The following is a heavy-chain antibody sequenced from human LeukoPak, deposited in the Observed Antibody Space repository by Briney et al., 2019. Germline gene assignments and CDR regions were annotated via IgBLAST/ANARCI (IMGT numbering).Heavy chain of an antibody. D-gene: IGHD6-13*01. CDR1: GFTFSDYY. J-gene: IGHJ5*02. CDR2: ISSSGSTI. Sequence: GGALRLSCAASGFTFSDYYMSWIRQAPGEGREWVSYISSSGSTIYYADSVKGRFTISRDNAKNSLYLQMNSLRAEDTAVYYCARDQVSSWYVGVYGWFDPWGQGTLVTVSS. V-gene: IGHV3-11*01. CDR3: ARDQVSSWYVGVYGWFDP.